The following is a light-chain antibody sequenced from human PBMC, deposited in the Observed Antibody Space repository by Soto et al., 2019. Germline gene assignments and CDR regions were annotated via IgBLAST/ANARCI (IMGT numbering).Light chain of an antibody. Sequence: QSALTQPASVSGSPGQSVTISCTGTSSDVGSYNLVSWYQQHPGKAPKLMIYEGSKQPSGVSNRFSGSKSGNTASLTISGLEGGGEGDYYLCSYAGSSPVVFGGGTKVTVL. CDR3: CSYAGSSPVV. CDR1: SSDVGSYNL. CDR2: EGS. V-gene: IGLV2-23*01. J-gene: IGLJ2*01.